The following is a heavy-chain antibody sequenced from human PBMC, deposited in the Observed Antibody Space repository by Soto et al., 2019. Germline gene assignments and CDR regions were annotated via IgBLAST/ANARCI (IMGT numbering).Heavy chain of an antibody. V-gene: IGHV4-59*01. D-gene: IGHD6-19*01. CDR3: ASRRGSGWYYFDY. CDR1: GGSISSYY. J-gene: IGHJ4*02. Sequence: PSETLSLTCTVSGGSISSYYWSWIRPPPGKGLEWIGYIYYSGSTNYNPSLKSRVTISVDTSKNQFSLKLSSVTAADTAVYYCASRRGSGWYYFDYWGQGTLVTVSS. CDR2: IYYSGST.